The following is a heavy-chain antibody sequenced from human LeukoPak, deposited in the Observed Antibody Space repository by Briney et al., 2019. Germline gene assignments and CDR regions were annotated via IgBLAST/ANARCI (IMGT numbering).Heavy chain of an antibody. CDR3: SKGGPHTVTTYRWFDL. CDR2: INHSGST. J-gene: IGHJ5*02. Sequence: SETLSLTCAVSGGSFSGYYWSWIRQPPGKGLEWIGEINHSGSTNYNPSLKSRGTISVEKKKNQFSLKLSSVTAADTAVYYCSKGGPHTVTTYRWFDLWGQGTLVTVSS. V-gene: IGHV4-34*01. CDR1: GGSFSGYY. D-gene: IGHD4-17*01.